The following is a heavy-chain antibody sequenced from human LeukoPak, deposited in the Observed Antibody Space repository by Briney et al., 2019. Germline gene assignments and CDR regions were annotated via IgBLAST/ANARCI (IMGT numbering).Heavy chain of an antibody. CDR3: AKVYYDSSGYYYDPYFDY. CDR2: ISGSGGST. V-gene: IGHV3-23*01. CDR1: GFTFSSYA. Sequence: GGSLRLSCAASGFTFSSYAVSWVRQAPGKGLEWVSAISGSGGSTYYADSVKGRFTISRDNSKNTLYLQMNSLRAEDTAVYYCAKVYYDSSGYYYDPYFDYWGQGNLVTVSS. J-gene: IGHJ4*02. D-gene: IGHD3-22*01.